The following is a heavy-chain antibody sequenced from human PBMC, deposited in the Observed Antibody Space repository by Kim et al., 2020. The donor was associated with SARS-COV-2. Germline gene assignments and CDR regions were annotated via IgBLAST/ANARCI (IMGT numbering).Heavy chain of an antibody. V-gene: IGHV3-11*01. CDR1: GFTFSDYY. CDR2: ISSSGSTT. J-gene: IGHJ4*02. CDR3: ARDRRLGLMGATTPHFDY. Sequence: GGSLRLSCAASGFTFSDYYMSWIRQAPGKGLEWVSYISSSGSTTYYADSVKGRFTISRDNAKNSLYLQMNSLRAEDTAVYYCARDRRLGLMGATTPHFDYWGQRTLVTVSS. D-gene: IGHD1-26*01.